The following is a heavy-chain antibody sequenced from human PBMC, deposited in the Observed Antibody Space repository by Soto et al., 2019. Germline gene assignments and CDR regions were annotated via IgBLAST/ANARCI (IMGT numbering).Heavy chain of an antibody. V-gene: IGHV3-30-3*01. Sequence: AGGSLRLSCAASGFTFSSYAMHWVRQAPGKGLEWVAVISYDGSNKYYADSVKGRFTISRDNSKNTLYLQMNSLRAEDTAVYYCARDLSGGGSSLRVYRGQGTLVTVSS. J-gene: IGHJ4*02. CDR2: ISYDGSNK. CDR3: ARDLSGGGSSLRVY. D-gene: IGHD2-15*01. CDR1: GFTFSSYA.